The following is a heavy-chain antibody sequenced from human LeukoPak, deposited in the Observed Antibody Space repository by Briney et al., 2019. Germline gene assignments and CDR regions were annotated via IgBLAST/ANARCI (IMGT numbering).Heavy chain of an antibody. CDR3: ARDWSGYSSSYLDY. CDR1: GFTFSSYA. V-gene: IGHV3-30-3*01. Sequence: GGSLRLSCAASGFTFSSYAMHWVRQAPGKGLEWVAVISYDGSNKYYADSVKGRFTISRDNSKNTLYLQMNSLRAEDTAVYYCARDWSGYSSSYLDYWGQGTLVTVSS. J-gene: IGHJ4*02. D-gene: IGHD6-13*01. CDR2: ISYDGSNK.